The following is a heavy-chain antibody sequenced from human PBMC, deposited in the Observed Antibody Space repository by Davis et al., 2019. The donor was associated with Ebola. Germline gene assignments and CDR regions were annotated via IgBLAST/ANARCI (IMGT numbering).Heavy chain of an antibody. CDR3: ARFESSSGWTYYYYYGMDV. CDR2: IYHSGST. J-gene: IGHJ6*02. CDR1: GGSISSYY. V-gene: IGHV4-59*01. D-gene: IGHD6-19*01. Sequence: SETLSLTCTVSGGSISSYYWSWIRQPPGKGLEWIAYIYHSGSTNYNPSLKSRVTISLDTSKNQFSLKLSSVTAADTAVYYCARFESSSGWTYYYYYGMDVWGQGTTVTVSS.